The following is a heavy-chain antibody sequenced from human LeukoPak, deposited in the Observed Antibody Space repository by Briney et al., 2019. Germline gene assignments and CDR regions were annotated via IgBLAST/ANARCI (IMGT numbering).Heavy chain of an antibody. CDR1: GGALGSFY. V-gene: IGHV4-59*01. CDR2: IYYSGST. D-gene: IGHD3-10*01. CDR3: ARGAGSGRLFDY. Sequence: SETLSLTCTVSGGALGSFYWSWIRQPPGKGLEWIGYIYYSGSTDYNPSLKSRVTISADTSKNQVSLRLTSVTAADTAVYFCARGAGSGRLFDYWGQGTLVTVSS. J-gene: IGHJ4*02.